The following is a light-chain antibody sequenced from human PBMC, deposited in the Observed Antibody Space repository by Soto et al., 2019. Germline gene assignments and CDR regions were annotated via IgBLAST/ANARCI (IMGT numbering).Light chain of an antibody. V-gene: IGLV1-44*01. CDR3: AAWDDSLKGWA. Sequence: QSVLTQPPSASGTPGQRVTISCSGSSSNIGSETVNWYQQVPGTAPKLLIYANNQRPSGVPDRFSVSKSGTSASLAIGGLQSEDEADYYCAAWDDSLKGWAFGGGTKVTVL. CDR2: ANN. J-gene: IGLJ3*02. CDR1: SSNIGSET.